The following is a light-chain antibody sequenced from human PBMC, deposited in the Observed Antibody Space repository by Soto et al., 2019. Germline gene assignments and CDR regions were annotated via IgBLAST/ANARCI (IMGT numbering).Light chain of an antibody. Sequence: EIVLTQSPGTLSLSPGERGTLSCRASQSVSSNYLAWYQQKPGQTPKVLIYRASTRATGIPDRFSGSGSGTDFTLAISRLEAEDFAVYYCQQYGSSPLTFGGGTKVDIK. CDR1: QSVSSNY. J-gene: IGKJ4*01. CDR2: RAS. V-gene: IGKV3-20*01. CDR3: QQYGSSPLT.